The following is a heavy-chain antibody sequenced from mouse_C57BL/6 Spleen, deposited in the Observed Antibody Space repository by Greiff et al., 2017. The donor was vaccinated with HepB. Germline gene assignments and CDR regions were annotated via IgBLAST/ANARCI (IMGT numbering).Heavy chain of an antibody. J-gene: IGHJ4*01. CDR3: ARYTYSSYNYAMDY. D-gene: IGHD1-1*01. CDR1: GFNIKDYY. CDR2: IDPEDGET. Sequence: VQLQQSGAELVKPGASVKLSCTASGFNIKDYYMHWVKQRTEQGLEWIGRIDPEDGETKYAPKFQGKATIPADTSSTTAYLQLSSLTSEDTAVYYCARYTYSSYNYAMDYWGQGTSVTVSS. V-gene: IGHV14-2*01.